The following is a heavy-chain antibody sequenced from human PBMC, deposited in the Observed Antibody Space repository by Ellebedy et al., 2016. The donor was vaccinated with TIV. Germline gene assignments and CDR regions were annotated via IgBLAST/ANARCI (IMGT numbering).Heavy chain of an antibody. V-gene: IGHV3-7*03. Sequence: PGGSLRLSCAFSRFPSSNYWMRWVRQAPGKGLEWVANIKQDGSEEYYTDSVKGRFTISRDNAKNSRHLQMKSLRAEDTAMYYCSGRGYWGQGTLVTVSS. CDR1: RFPSSNYW. CDR3: SGRGY. J-gene: IGHJ4*02. CDR2: IKQDGSEE. D-gene: IGHD3-22*01.